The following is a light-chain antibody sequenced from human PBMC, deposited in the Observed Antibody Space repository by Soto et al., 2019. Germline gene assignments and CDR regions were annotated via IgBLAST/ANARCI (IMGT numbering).Light chain of an antibody. Sequence: SALTQPDSVSGSPGQSITISCTGTSSDVGGYDYVSWYQQHPGKAPKIMIYDVSNRPSGVSSRFSASKSGSTASLTISGLQAEDEADYYCSSYTSISTTVFGSGTKLTVL. V-gene: IGLV2-14*01. J-gene: IGLJ1*01. CDR1: SSDVGGYDY. CDR3: SSYTSISTTV. CDR2: DVS.